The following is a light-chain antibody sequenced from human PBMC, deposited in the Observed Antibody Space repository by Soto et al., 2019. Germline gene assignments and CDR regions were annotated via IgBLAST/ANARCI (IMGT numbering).Light chain of an antibody. CDR2: GAS. J-gene: IGKJ2*01. CDR1: QSISSSY. V-gene: IGKV3-20*01. Sequence: EIVLTHSPGTLSLSPGERATLSCRASQSISSSYLAWYQQKPGQAPRLLIYGASNRATGIPDRFSGSGSGTDFTLAINRLEPEDFAVYYCQQYGSSSYTFGQGTKLDIK. CDR3: QQYGSSSYT.